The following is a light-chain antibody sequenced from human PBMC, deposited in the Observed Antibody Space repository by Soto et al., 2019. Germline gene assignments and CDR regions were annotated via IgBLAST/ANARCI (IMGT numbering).Light chain of an antibody. J-gene: IGLJ2*01. CDR2: DVS. V-gene: IGLV2-14*01. CDR3: SSYTXSSTLV. CDR1: SSDVGGYNY. Sequence: QSVLTQPASVSGSPGQSITISCTGTSSDVGGYNYVSWYQQHPGKAPKLMIYDVSNRPSGVSNRFSGSKSGNTASLTISGLQAXXEXXXYCSSYTXSSTLVFGGGTKLTVL.